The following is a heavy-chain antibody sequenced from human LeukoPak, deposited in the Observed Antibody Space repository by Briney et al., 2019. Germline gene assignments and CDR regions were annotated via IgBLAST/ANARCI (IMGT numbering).Heavy chain of an antibody. CDR1: GFTFSDYY. CDR3: AKDFNSGSYYLPEYFQH. CDR2: ISSSGSTI. V-gene: IGHV3-11*01. J-gene: IGHJ1*01. Sequence: GGSLRLSCAASGFTFSDYYMSWIRQAPGKGLEWVSYISSSGSTIYYADSVKGRFTISRDNSKNTLYLQMNSLRAEDTAVYYCAKDFNSGSYYLPEYFQHWGQGTLVTVSS. D-gene: IGHD1-26*01.